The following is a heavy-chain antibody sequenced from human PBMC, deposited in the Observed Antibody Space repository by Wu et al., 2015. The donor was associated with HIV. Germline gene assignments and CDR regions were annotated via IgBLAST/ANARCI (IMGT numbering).Heavy chain of an antibody. D-gene: IGHD5-24*01. CDR3: ARSHKWLQLRYQGIFDY. CDR1: GYTFTGYY. V-gene: IGHV1-2*02. Sequence: QVQLVQSGAEVKKPGASVKVSCKASGYTFTGYYMHWVRQAPGQGLEWMGWINPNSGGTNYAQKFQGRVTMTRDTSISTAYMELSRLRSDDTAVYYCARSHKWLQLRYQGIFDYWGQGTLVTVSS. J-gene: IGHJ4*02. CDR2: INPNSGGT.